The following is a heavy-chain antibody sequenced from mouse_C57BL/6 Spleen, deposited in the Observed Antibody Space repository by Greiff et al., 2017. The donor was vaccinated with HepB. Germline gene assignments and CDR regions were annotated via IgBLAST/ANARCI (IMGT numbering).Heavy chain of an antibody. D-gene: IGHD1-1*02. V-gene: IGHV5-4*01. CDR1: GFTFSSYA. CDR2: ISDGGSYT. CDR3: ARDGGWDFDY. J-gene: IGHJ2*01. Sequence: EVMLVESGGGLVKPGGSLKLSCAASGFTFSSYAMSWVRQTPEKRLEWVATISDGGSYTYYPDNVKGRFTISRDNAKNNLYLQMSHLKSEDTAMYYCARDGGWDFDYWGQGTTLRVSS.